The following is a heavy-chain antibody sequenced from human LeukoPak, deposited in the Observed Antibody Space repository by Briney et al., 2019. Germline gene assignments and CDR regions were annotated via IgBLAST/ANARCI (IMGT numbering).Heavy chain of an antibody. CDR2: IHSGGST. V-gene: IGHV3-53*04. CDR3: AILSSSWYNVPHFDY. J-gene: IGHJ4*02. Sequence: GGSLRLSCAASGFTVSSNYMSWVRQAPGKGLEWVSVIHSGGSTYYADSVKGRFTISRHNSKNTLYLQMNSLRAEDTAVYYCAILSSSWYNVPHFDYWGQGTLVTVSS. D-gene: IGHD6-13*01. CDR1: GFTVSSNY.